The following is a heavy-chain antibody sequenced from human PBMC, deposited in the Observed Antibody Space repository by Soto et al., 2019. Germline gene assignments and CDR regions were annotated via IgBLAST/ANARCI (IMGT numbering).Heavy chain of an antibody. D-gene: IGHD3-10*01. CDR1: GFTFDNYA. J-gene: IGHJ4*02. V-gene: IGHV3-23*01. CDR3: ARSLDVFLWLGELLSLGFDS. CDR2: ISATGGST. Sequence: EVQLMESGGGLVQPGGSLRLSCAASGFTFDNYAMNWVRQAPGKGLEWVSGISATGGSTYYAASVRGRFGISRDNSKNNLDLQMNSLSAEDTAVYYCARSLDVFLWLGELLSLGFDSWGQGTLVTASS.